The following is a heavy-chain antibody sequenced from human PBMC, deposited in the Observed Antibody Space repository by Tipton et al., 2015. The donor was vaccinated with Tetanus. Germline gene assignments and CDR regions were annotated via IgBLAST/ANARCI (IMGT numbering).Heavy chain of an antibody. CDR3: ASGSTLDY. J-gene: IGHJ4*02. CDR2: ISSTSSYI. V-gene: IGHV3-21*01. CDR1: GFNFSTNS. D-gene: IGHD6-25*01. Sequence: SLRLSCVGSGFNFSTNSMNWVRQAPGKGLEWVSSISSTSSYIYYTDSVKGRFTISRDNTKNSLYLQMNSLRAEDTAVYYCASGSTLDYWGQGSLVTVSS.